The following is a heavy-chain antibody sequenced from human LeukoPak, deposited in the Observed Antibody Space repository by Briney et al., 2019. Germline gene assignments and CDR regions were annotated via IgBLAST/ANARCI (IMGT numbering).Heavy chain of an antibody. CDR1: GVSISSYY. J-gene: IGHJ4*02. CDR3: ARDLYRYSTGGSCRQFDY. D-gene: IGHD2-15*01. CDR2: INTSGST. V-gene: IGHV4-4*07. Sequence: PSETLSLTCTVSGVSISSYYWSWIRQPAGKGLEWIGRINTSGSTKYNPSLKSRVIMSVDTSKNQSSLKLSSVTAAHTAVYYCARDLYRYSTGGSCRQFDYWGQGTLVTVSS.